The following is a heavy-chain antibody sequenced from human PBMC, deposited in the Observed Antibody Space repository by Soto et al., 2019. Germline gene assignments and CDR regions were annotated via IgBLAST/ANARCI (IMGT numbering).Heavy chain of an antibody. CDR2: IYSGGSA. V-gene: IGHV3-53*02. J-gene: IGHJ4*02. CDR3: ARGHYDFWSGQGEN. D-gene: IGHD3-3*01. CDR1: GFTVSSNY. Sequence: EVQLVETGGGLIQPGGSLRLSCAASGFTVSSNYMSWVRQAPGKGLEWVSVIYSGGSAYYADSVKGRFTISRDKSKNTLYLQMNSLRAEDTAVYYCARGHYDFWSGQGENWGQGTLVTVSS.